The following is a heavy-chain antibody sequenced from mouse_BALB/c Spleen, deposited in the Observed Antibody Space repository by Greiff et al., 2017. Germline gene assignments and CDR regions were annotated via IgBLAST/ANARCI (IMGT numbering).Heavy chain of an antibody. Sequence: VQLQPSGAELAKPGASVKMSCKASGYTFTSYWMHWVKQRPGQGLEWIGYINPSTGYTEYNQKFKDKATLTADKSSSTAYMQLSSLTSEDSAVYYCARSTMITTKAFAYWGQGTLVTVSA. D-gene: IGHD2-4*01. CDR2: INPSTGYT. CDR3: ARSTMITTKAFAY. CDR1: GYTFTSYW. V-gene: IGHV1-7*01. J-gene: IGHJ3*01.